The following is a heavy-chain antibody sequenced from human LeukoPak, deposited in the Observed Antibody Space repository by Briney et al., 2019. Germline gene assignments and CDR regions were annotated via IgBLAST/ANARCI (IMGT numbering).Heavy chain of an antibody. V-gene: IGHV3-30*04. CDR2: ISYDGSNK. CDR1: GFTFSSYA. Sequence: QPGRSLRLSCAASGFTFSSYAMHWVRQAPGKGLEWVAVISYDGSNKYYADSVKGRFTISRDNSKNTLYLQMNSLRAEDTAVYYCARTAMVKYFDYWGQGTLVTVFS. D-gene: IGHD5-18*01. CDR3: ARTAMVKYFDY. J-gene: IGHJ4*02.